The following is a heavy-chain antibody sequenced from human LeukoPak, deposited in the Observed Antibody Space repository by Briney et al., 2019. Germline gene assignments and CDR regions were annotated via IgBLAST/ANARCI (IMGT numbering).Heavy chain of an antibody. J-gene: IGHJ4*02. CDR1: GFTFSSYG. CDR3: ADSSGWYY. Sequence: PGGSLRLSCAASGFTFSSYGMHWVRQAPGKGLEWVSAISGSGGSTYYADSVKGRFTISRDNSKNTLYLRMNSLRAEDTAVYYCADSSGWYYWGQGTLVTVSS. CDR2: ISGSGGST. V-gene: IGHV3-23*01. D-gene: IGHD6-19*01.